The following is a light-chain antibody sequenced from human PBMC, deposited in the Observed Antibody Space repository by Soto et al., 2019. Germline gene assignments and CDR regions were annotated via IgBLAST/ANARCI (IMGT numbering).Light chain of an antibody. V-gene: IGKV3-20*01. CDR2: GAS. CDR1: QSISDP. J-gene: IGKJ1*01. CDR3: QQYGSSPWT. Sequence: EIALTQSPGTLSLCPGDRATLSWRASQSISDPLAWYQQKRGQSPRLLIYGASSRATGIPDRFSGSGSGPDFTLTISRLEPEDFAVYYCQQYGSSPWTFGQGTKVDIK.